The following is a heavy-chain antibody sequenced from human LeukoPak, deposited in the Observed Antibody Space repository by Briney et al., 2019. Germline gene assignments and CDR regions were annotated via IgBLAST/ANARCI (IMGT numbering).Heavy chain of an antibody. V-gene: IGHV1-69*13. CDR2: IIPIFGTA. J-gene: IGHJ5*02. D-gene: IGHD6-6*01. Sequence: ASVKVSCKASGGTFSSYAISWVRQAPGQGLEWMGGIIPIFGTANYAQKFQGRVTITADESTSTAYMELSSLRSEDTVVYYCAREYSSSSGTWFDPWGQGTLVTVSS. CDR3: AREYSSSSGTWFDP. CDR1: GGTFSSYA.